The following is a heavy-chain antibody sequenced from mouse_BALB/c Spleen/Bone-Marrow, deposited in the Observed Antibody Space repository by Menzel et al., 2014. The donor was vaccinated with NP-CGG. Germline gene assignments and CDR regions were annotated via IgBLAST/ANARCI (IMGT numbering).Heavy chain of an antibody. CDR3: ARGGDSLLRLRSMDY. D-gene: IGHD1-2*01. CDR2: ISNGGGST. V-gene: IGHV5-12*02. Sequence: EVKLMESGGGLVQPGGSLKLSCATSGFTLSDYYMYWVRQTPEKRLEWVAYISNGGGSTYYPDTVKGRFTISRDNAKNTLYLQMSRLKSEDTAMYYCARGGDSLLRLRSMDYWGQGTSVTVSS. CDR1: GFTLSDYY. J-gene: IGHJ4*01.